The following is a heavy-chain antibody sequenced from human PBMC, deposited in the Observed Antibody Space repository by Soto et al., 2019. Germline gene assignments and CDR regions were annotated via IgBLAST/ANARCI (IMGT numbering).Heavy chain of an antibody. J-gene: IGHJ3*02. D-gene: IGHD3-9*01. Sequence: ASVKVSCKASGYTFTSYGISWVRQAPGQGLEWMGWISAYNGNTNYAQKLQGRVTMTTDTSTSTAYMELRSLRSDDTAVYYCARDTGLLYYDILTGYYPDAFDIWGQ. V-gene: IGHV1-18*01. CDR1: GYTFTSYG. CDR2: ISAYNGNT. CDR3: ARDTGLLYYDILTGYYPDAFDI.